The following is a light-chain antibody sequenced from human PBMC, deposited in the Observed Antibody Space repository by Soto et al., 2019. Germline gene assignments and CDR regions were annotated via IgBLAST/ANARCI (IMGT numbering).Light chain of an antibody. CDR2: DAS. CDR1: QSVSNY. J-gene: IGKJ5*01. Sequence: EMILTQSPGTLSWSPGERATLSCRASQSVSNYLAWYQQKPGQAPRLLIYDASNRATDIPARFSGSGSGTDFTLTISSLEPEDFAVYYCQQRSNWPPFTFGQGTRLEIK. V-gene: IGKV3-11*01. CDR3: QQRSNWPPFT.